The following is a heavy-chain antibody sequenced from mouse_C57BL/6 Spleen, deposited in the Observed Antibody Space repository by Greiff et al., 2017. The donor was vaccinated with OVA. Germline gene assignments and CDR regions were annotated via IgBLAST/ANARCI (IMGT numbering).Heavy chain of an antibody. CDR1: GYTFTSYW. CDR2: IDPSDSYT. J-gene: IGHJ4*01. Sequence: VQLQQSGAELVMPGASVKLSCKASGYTFTSYWMHWVKQRPGQGLEWIGEIDPSDSYTNYNQKFKGKSTLTVDKSSSTAYMQLSSLTSEDSAVYYCASQRGKAMDYWGQGTSVTVSS. V-gene: IGHV1-69*01. D-gene: IGHD4-1*01. CDR3: ASQRGKAMDY.